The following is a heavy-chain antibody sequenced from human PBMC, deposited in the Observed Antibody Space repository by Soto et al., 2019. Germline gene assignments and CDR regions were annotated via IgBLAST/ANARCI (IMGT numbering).Heavy chain of an antibody. CDR3: ASQSIAARQDYYDFMDV. Sequence: ASVKVSCKASGYTFTSYDINWVRQATGQGLEWMGWMNPNSGNTGYAQKFQGRVTMTRNTSISTAYMELSSLRSEDTAVYYCASQSIAARQDYYDFMDVWGKGTTVTVSS. CDR2: MNPNSGNT. CDR1: GYTFTSYD. D-gene: IGHD6-6*01. V-gene: IGHV1-8*01. J-gene: IGHJ6*03.